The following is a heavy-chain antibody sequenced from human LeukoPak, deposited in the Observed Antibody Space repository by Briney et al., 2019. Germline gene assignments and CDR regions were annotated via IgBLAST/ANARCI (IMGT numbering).Heavy chain of an antibody. D-gene: IGHD3-16*02. CDR3: ARDYRYAFDY. V-gene: IGHV3-48*01. CDR1: GFTFSTFS. Sequence: GGSLILSCAASGFTFSTFSMNWVRQAPGKGREWLSYIGGTTRDTYYADSVKGRFTISRDNAMNSVYLQMNSLRAEDTAVYYCARDYRYAFDYWGQGALVTVSS. CDR2: IGGTTRDT. J-gene: IGHJ4*02.